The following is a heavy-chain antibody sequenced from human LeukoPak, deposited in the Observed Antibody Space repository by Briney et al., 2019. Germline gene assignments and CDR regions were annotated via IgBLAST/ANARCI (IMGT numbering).Heavy chain of an antibody. J-gene: IGHJ6*03. V-gene: IGHV1-8*01. CDR3: ARPTSRPSNYYHTDV. D-gene: IGHD6-13*01. CDR1: GYTFTSFD. Sequence: ASVKVSCKASGYTFTSFDINWVRQATGQGLEWMGWMNPNNGNTGYAQKFQGRVTMTRDTAISTAYMELSSLTYEDTAVYYCARPTSRPSNYYHTDVWSKGTTVTVSS. CDR2: MNPNNGNT.